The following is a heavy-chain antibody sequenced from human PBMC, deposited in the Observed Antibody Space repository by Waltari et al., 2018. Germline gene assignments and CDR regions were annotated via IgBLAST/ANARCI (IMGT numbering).Heavy chain of an antibody. D-gene: IGHD3-22*01. J-gene: IGHJ5*02. CDR2: INPNSGGT. Sequence: QVQLVQSGAEVKKPGASVKVSCKASGYTFTGYYMHWVRQAPGQGLEWMGRINPNSGGTNYAQKFQGRVTMTRDTSISTAYMELSRLRSDDTAVYYCATGPYSSGYYYRNWFDPWGQGTLVTVSS. CDR1: GYTFTGYY. CDR3: ATGPYSSGYYYRNWFDP. V-gene: IGHV1-2*06.